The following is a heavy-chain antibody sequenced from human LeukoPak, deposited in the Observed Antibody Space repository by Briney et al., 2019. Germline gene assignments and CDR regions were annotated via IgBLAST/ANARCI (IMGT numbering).Heavy chain of an antibody. CDR1: GFTFSTYS. V-gene: IGHV3-21*01. CDR2: ISSNGRSR. D-gene: IGHD6-6*01. CDR3: AREKFSSSSIPFDH. Sequence: PGGSLRLSCGGSGFTFSTYSMNWVRQAPGKGLEWVSSISSNGRSRYYADSVKGRFTISRDNAKNSLYLHMNSLRAEDTAVYYCAREKFSSSSIPFDHWGQGTLVTVSS. J-gene: IGHJ4*02.